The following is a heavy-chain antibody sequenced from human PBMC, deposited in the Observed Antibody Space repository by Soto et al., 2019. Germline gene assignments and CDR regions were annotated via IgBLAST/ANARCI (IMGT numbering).Heavy chain of an antibody. V-gene: IGHV1-18*01. D-gene: IGHD6-13*01. J-gene: IGHJ6*02. CDR3: ARDRAAAYYYYGMDV. CDR1: GYTFTSYG. CDR2: ISAYNGNT. Sequence: QVQLVQSGAEVKKPGASVKVSCKASGYTFTSYGISWVRQAPGQGLEWMGWISAYNGNTNYAQKLQGRVTMTTDTPTSTAYMELRSLRSDDTAVYYCARDRAAAYYYYGMDVWGQGTTVTVSS.